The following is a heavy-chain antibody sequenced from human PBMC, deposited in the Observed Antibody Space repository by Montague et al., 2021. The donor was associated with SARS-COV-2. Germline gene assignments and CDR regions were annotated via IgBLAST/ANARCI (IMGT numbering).Heavy chain of an antibody. CDR1: GGSFSGYY. Sequence: SETLSLTCAVYGGSFSGYYWSWIRQPPEKGLEWIGEINQSGRTNNNPSLKSRVIISVDTSKNQFSLKLSSVTAADTAVYYCARRGSSVWGVTVRAELDSWGQGILVIVSS. CDR3: ARRGSSVWGVTVRAELDS. J-gene: IGHJ4*02. CDR2: INQSGRT. D-gene: IGHD3-10*01. V-gene: IGHV4-34*01.